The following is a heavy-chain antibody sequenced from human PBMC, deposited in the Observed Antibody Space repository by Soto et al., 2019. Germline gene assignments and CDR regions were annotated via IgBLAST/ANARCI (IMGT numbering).Heavy chain of an antibody. CDR2: ISYSGST. D-gene: IGHD3-16*01. V-gene: IGHV4-31*03. Sequence: SETLLHPYSGSAGITSSGGYYWSWIRQHPGTGLEWIGHISYSGSTYYNTSLKSRVTISVDTSRNQFSLIVNFFIAADTALYYCVFGVLHWGQATLVT. J-gene: IGHJ4*01. CDR3: VFGVLH. CDR1: AGITSSGGYY.